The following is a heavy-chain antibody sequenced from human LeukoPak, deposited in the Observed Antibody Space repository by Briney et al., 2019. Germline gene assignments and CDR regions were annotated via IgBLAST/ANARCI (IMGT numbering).Heavy chain of an antibody. Sequence: GGSLRLPCAASGFTFSSHWMHWVRQAPGKGLVWVSRINSDGSTTNYADSVKGRFTISRDNAENTLYLQMNSLRVEDTAVYYCTRRVSATRWFDPWGQGTLVTVSS. CDR2: INSDGSTT. CDR3: TRRVSATRWFDP. CDR1: GFTFSSHW. J-gene: IGHJ5*02. D-gene: IGHD2-15*01. V-gene: IGHV3-74*01.